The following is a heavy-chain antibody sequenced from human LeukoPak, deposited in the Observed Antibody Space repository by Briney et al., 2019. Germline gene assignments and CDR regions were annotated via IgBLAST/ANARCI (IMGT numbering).Heavy chain of an antibody. CDR3: AKTPATVVKPADY. V-gene: IGHV3-11*01. J-gene: IGHJ4*02. D-gene: IGHD4-23*01. CDR1: GFIFSDYY. Sequence: GGSLRLSCAASGFIFSDYYMSWIRQAPGKGLEWVSYINTGGGTKYYADSVKGRFTISRDNSKNTLYLQMNSLRAEDTAVYYCAKTPATVVKPADYWGQGTLVTVSS. CDR2: INTGGGTK.